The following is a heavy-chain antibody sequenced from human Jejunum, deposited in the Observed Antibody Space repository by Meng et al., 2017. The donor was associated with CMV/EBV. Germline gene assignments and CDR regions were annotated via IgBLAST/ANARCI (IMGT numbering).Heavy chain of an antibody. Sequence: FTVSSYWMPGVRKAPGKGLVWVSRINSDGSSTSYADSVKGRFTISRDNAKNTLYLQMNSLRAEDTAVYYCAREGGGTIAPRDLDYWGQGTRVTVSS. J-gene: IGHJ4*02. CDR2: INSDGSST. CDR1: FTVSSYW. CDR3: AREGGGTIAPRDLDY. V-gene: IGHV3-74*01. D-gene: IGHD6-6*01.